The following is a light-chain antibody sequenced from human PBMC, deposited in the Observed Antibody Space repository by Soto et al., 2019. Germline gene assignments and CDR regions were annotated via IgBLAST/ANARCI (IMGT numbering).Light chain of an antibody. V-gene: IGLV1-40*01. CDR2: GNN. CDR3: QSYDSSLSVLYV. Sequence: SALTQPPSVSGAPGQRVTISCTGSSSNIGAGYDVHWYQQLPGTAPKLLIYGNNNRPSGVPDRFSGSKSGTSASLAITGLQAEDEADYYCQSYDSSLSVLYVFGTGTKVT. J-gene: IGLJ1*01. CDR1: SSNIGAGYD.